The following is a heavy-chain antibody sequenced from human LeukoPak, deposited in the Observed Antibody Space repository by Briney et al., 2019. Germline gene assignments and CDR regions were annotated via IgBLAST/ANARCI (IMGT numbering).Heavy chain of an antibody. J-gene: IGHJ4*02. V-gene: IGHV1-46*01. Sequence: ASVKVSCKASGYTFTSYYMHWVRQAPGQGLEWMGIINPSGGSTSYAQKFQGRVTMTRDTSTSTVYMELSSLRSEDTAVYYCARDPRGGFWSGYYFDYWGQGTLVTVSS. CDR1: GYTFTSYY. CDR2: INPSGGST. D-gene: IGHD3-3*01. CDR3: ARDPRGGFWSGYYFDY.